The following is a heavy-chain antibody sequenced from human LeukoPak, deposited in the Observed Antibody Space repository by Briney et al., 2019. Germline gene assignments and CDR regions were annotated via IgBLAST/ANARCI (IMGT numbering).Heavy chain of an antibody. Sequence: SSETLSLTCTVSGDSISSYYWTWIRQPPGKGLEWIGYIYYSGTTNYNPSLKSRVTISIDTSRNQFSLKLSSVTAADTAVYYCASGRPLGFDYWGQGPLVTVSS. CDR2: IYYSGTT. CDR1: GDSISSYY. CDR3: ASGRPLGFDY. V-gene: IGHV4-59*01. D-gene: IGHD1-26*01. J-gene: IGHJ4*01.